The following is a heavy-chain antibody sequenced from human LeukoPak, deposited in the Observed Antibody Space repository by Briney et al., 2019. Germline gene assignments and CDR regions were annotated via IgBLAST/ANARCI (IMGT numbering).Heavy chain of an antibody. D-gene: IGHD6-6*01. CDR2: INPSVGST. V-gene: IGHV1-46*01. J-gene: IGHJ4*02. Sequence: ASVKVSCKASGYTFSSYYMHWVRQAPGQGLEWMGIINPSVGSTSHAQKFQGKVTMTRDMSTSTVYMELSSLRSEDTAVYYCARELSSSSRLLDSWGQGTLVTVSS. CDR3: ARELSSSSRLLDS. CDR1: GYTFSSYY.